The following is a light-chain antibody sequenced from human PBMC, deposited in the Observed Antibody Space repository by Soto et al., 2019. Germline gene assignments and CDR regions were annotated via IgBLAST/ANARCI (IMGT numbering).Light chain of an antibody. J-gene: IGKJ4*01. CDR1: QSVSYN. Sequence: EIVMTQSPATLSVSPGETATLSCRASQSVSYNLAWYQQKPGQGPRLLIYGAFTRATGIPARFSGSGSGTDFTHTISSLRAEDFGIYLCQEYKNWPPLTFGGGTQVEIK. CDR2: GAF. V-gene: IGKV3-15*01. CDR3: QEYKNWPPLT.